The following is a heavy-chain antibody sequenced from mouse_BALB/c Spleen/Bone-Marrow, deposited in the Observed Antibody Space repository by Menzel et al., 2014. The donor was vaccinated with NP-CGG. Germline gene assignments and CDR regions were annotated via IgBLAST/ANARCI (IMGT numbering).Heavy chain of an antibody. CDR2: FYPGNSDT. CDR3: LTAGFDY. V-gene: IGHV1-5*01. D-gene: IGHD3-1*01. Sequence: EVQLQQSGTVLARPGASVKMPCKASGYTFTSYWMHWIKQRPGQGLKWIGAFYPGNSDTIYNQKFKGKAKLTAVTSTSTAYMELSSLTNEDSAVYFCLTAGFDYWGQGTTLTVSS. CDR1: GYTFTSYW. J-gene: IGHJ2*01.